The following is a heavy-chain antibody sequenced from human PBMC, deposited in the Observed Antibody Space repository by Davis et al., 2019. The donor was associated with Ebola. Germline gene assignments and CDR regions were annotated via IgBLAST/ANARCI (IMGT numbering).Heavy chain of an antibody. Sequence: ASVKVSCKASGYIFTTHYMHWVRQAPGQGLEWMGIINPSGGDTTYTLRFQGRVVMTRDQYTSTVYMELSSLTSDDTAVYYCVRGGGSYFDYWGQGTLVTVSS. CDR2: INPSGGDT. D-gene: IGHD1-26*01. CDR3: VRGGGSYFDY. V-gene: IGHV1-46*03. CDR1: GYIFTTHY. J-gene: IGHJ4*02.